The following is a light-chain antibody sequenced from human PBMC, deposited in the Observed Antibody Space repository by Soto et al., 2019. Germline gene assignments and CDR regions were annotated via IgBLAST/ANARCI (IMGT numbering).Light chain of an antibody. CDR2: GAS. CDR1: QSVSSN. J-gene: IGKJ1*01. Sequence: SPGERATLSCRASQSVSSNLAWYQQKPGQAPRLLIYGASTRATGIPARFSGSGSGTEFTLTISSLQSEVFADDGRQQHCTVSVLLFGRSSKV. V-gene: IGKV3-15*01. CDR3: QQHCTVSVLL.